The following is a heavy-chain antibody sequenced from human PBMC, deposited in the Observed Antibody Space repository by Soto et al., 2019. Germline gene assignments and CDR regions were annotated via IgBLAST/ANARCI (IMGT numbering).Heavy chain of an antibody. CDR1: GFSFSDYT. CDR2: ISRGSDYI. Sequence: EVHLVEPGGGLVKPGGSLRLTCAGSGFSFSDYTMNWVRQAPGKELEWVSSISRGSDYIFYADTVKGRFTISRDNARNSLYLQMSSLRAEDTAVYYCAKDSGCVNNACAYDPWGQGTLVSVSS. V-gene: IGHV3-21*01. CDR3: AKDSGCVNNACAYDP. J-gene: IGHJ5*02. D-gene: IGHD1-20*01.